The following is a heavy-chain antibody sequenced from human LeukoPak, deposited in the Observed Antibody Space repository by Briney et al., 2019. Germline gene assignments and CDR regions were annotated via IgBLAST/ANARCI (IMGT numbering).Heavy chain of an antibody. V-gene: IGHV4-4*02. CDR3: ARGKDGYQYWYFDV. CDR1: GGSISSGSW. J-gene: IGHJ2*01. Sequence: SSGTLSLTCAVSGGSISSGSWWGWIRQPPGKGLEWIGEIHHSGSTNYNPSLKSRVTLSVDKSKNQLSLRLTSVTAADTAVYYCARGKDGYQYWYFDVWGRGTLITVSS. D-gene: IGHD5-24*01. CDR2: IHHSGST.